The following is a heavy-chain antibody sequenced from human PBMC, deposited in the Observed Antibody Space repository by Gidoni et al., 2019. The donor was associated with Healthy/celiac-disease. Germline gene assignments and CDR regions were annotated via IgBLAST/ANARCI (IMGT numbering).Heavy chain of an antibody. J-gene: IGHJ6*02. CDR1: GGSISSSSYY. CDR3: ARHPNGMDV. CDR2: IYYSGST. V-gene: IGHV4-39*01. Sequence: QLQLQESGPGLEKPSETLALTCTVSGGSISSSSYYWGWIRQPPGKGREWVGSIYYSGSTYYNPSLKSRVTISVDTSKNQFSLKLSSVTAADTAVYYFARHPNGMDVWGQGTTVTVSS.